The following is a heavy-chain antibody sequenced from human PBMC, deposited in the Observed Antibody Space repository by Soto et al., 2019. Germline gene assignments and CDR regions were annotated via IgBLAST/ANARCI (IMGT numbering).Heavy chain of an antibody. CDR3: ARGAYIVVVGRQRDYYYYGMDV. CDR1: GYTFTGYY. J-gene: IGHJ6*02. V-gene: IGHV1-2*02. Sequence: QVQLVQSGAEVKKPGASVKVSCKASGYTFTGYYMHWVRQAPGQGLEWMGWINPNSGGTNYAQKFQGRGTMTRDTSISTAYMELSRLRSDDTAVYYCARGAYIVVVGRQRDYYYYGMDVWGQGTTVTVSS. CDR2: INPNSGGT. D-gene: IGHD2-21*01.